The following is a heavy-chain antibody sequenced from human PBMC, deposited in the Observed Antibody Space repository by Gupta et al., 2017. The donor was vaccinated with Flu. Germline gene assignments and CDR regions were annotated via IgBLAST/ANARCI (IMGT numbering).Heavy chain of an antibody. CDR1: GGTFSSYA. V-gene: IGHV1-69*01. CDR2: IIPIFGTA. J-gene: IGHJ3*02. Sequence: QVQLVQSGAEVKKPGSSVKVSCKASGGTFSSYAISWVRQAPGQGLEWMGGIIPIFGTANYAQKFQGRVTITADESTSTAYMELSSLRSEDTAVYYCAREETYYYDSSGYYAGFGIWGQGTMVTVSS. CDR3: AREETYYYDSSGYYAGFGI. D-gene: IGHD3-22*01.